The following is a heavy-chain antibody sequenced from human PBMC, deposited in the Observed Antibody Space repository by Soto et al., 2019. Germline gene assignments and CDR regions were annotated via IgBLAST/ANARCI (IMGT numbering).Heavy chain of an antibody. J-gene: IGHJ6*02. CDR1: GYTFTSYD. V-gene: IGHV1-8*01. CDR2: MNPNSGKT. Sequence: QVQLVQSGAEVKKPGASVKVSCKASGYTFTSYDINWVRQATGQGLEWMGWMNPNSGKTGYAQKFQGRVTMTRNTSISTGYMELSSLRSDDTAVYYCARWPDGYYYYGMDVRGQGTTVTVSS. CDR3: ARWPDGYYYYGMDV.